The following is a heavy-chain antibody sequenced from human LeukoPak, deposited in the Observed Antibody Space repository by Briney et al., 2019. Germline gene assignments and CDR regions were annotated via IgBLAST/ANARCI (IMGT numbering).Heavy chain of an antibody. V-gene: IGHV3-23*01. CDR3: AKLLVAY. CDR2: ISDSGAGT. Sequence: GGSLRLSCAASGFTFSNYAMSWVRQASGKGLEWVSAISDSGAGTYYADSVKGRFTISRDNSKNTLYLQMNSLRAEDTAVYYCAKLLVAYWGQGTLVTVSS. J-gene: IGHJ4*02. CDR1: GFTFSNYA. D-gene: IGHD2/OR15-2a*01.